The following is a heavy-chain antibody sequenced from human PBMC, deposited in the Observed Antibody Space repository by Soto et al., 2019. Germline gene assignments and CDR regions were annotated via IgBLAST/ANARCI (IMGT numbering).Heavy chain of an antibody. V-gene: IGHV3-23*01. CDR2: ISGSGGTT. Sequence: EVQLLESGGGLVQPGGSLRLSCAASGLTFGSYAMSWVRQAPGQGLEWVSAISGSGGTTYYADSVRGRFTISRDNSENTLYLQMNSLRADDTAVYYCAKDSPSHVGGWELPFDYWGQGTLVTVSS. CDR3: AKDSPSHVGGWELPFDY. J-gene: IGHJ4*02. D-gene: IGHD2-21*01. CDR1: GLTFGSYA.